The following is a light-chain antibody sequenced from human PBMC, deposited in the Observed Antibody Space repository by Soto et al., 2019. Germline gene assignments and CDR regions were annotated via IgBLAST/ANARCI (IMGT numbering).Light chain of an antibody. J-gene: IGKJ4*01. V-gene: IGKV3-20*01. Sequence: EIVLTQSPGTLSLSPGERATLSCRASQSVRSNYLAWYQQKPGQAPRFLIYDASSRATGIPERFSGSGSGTDFTLTISRLEPEDFVVYYCQQYGSSPLTFGGGTKVEIK. CDR2: DAS. CDR1: QSVRSNY. CDR3: QQYGSSPLT.